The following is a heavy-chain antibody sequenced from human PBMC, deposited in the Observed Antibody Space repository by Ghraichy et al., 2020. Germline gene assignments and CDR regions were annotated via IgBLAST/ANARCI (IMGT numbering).Heavy chain of an antibody. CDR3: ARGVVAPAADF. CDR1: GFSFSDYF. D-gene: IGHD2-2*01. J-gene: IGHJ4*01. V-gene: IGHV3-11*01. Sequence: LSLTCAASGFSFSDYFMTWIRQAPGKGLEWVSYISSSGISKYYADSVKGRFTISRDNARNSLDLQMNRLRVEDTAVYYCARGVVAPAADFWGHGSLVTVSS. CDR2: ISSSGISK.